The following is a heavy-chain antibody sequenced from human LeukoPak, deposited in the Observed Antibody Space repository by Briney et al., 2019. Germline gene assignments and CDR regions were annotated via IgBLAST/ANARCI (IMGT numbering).Heavy chain of an antibody. Sequence: GGSLRLSCAASGFTFSAYWMSWVRQPPGKGPEWVANIKEDSSDKKYVDSVKGRFTISRDNAKNSLYLQMNSLRVEDTAVYYCAREDRFSSFNYCGRGTLVTVSS. CDR2: IKEDSSDK. CDR3: AREDRFSSFNY. J-gene: IGHJ4*02. CDR1: GFTFSAYW. V-gene: IGHV3-7*01. D-gene: IGHD6-19*01.